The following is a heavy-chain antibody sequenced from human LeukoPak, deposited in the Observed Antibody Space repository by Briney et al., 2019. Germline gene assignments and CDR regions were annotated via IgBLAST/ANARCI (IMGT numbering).Heavy chain of an antibody. Sequence: GGSLRLSCAASGFTFSSYSMNWVRQAPGKGLEWVSSISSSGSYVYYADSVKGRFTISRDNAKNSLYLQMNSLRAEDTAVYYCAELGITMIGGVWGKGTTVTISS. J-gene: IGHJ6*04. CDR3: AELGITMIGGV. V-gene: IGHV3-21*01. CDR2: ISSSGSYV. D-gene: IGHD3-10*02. CDR1: GFTFSSYS.